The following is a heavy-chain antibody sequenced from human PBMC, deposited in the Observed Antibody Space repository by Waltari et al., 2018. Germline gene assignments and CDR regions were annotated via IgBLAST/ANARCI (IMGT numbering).Heavy chain of an antibody. CDR1: GGTFSSYT. D-gene: IGHD4-17*01. J-gene: IGHJ3*02. Sequence: QVQLVQSGAEVKKPGSSVKVSCKASGGTFSSYTTSWVRQAPGQGLEWMGRIIPILGIANYAQKFQGRVTITADKSTSTAYMELSSLRSEDTAVYYCARDSTVVNGFDIWGQGTMVTVSS. V-gene: IGHV1-69*08. CDR2: IIPILGIA. CDR3: ARDSTVVNGFDI.